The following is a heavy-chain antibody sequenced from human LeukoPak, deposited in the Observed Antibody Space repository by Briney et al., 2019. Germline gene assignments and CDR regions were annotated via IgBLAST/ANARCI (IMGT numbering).Heavy chain of an antibody. CDR1: GGSISSHY. D-gene: IGHD3-10*01. Sequence: SETLSLTCTVSGGSISSHYWNWIRQPPGKGLEWIAYIYYTGSTNYNPSLKSRVSISVDTSRNQFSLKLSSVTAADTAVYYCARDRDGWQGMSAFDIWGQGTMVTVSS. CDR2: IYYTGST. V-gene: IGHV4-59*11. J-gene: IGHJ3*02. CDR3: ARDRDGWQGMSAFDI.